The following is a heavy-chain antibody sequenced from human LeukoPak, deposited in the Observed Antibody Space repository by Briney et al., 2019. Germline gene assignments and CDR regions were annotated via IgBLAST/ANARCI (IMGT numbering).Heavy chain of an antibody. D-gene: IGHD2-15*01. Sequence: PGESLKISCKGSGYSFTSYWIAWVRQMPGKGLEWMGIIYPGDSDTRYSPSFQGQVTISADKSISTAYLQWSSLKASDTAIYYCARPKSYCSGGNCYPEYFQHWGQGTLVTVSS. CDR3: ARPKSYCSGGNCYPEYFQH. CDR2: IYPGDSDT. CDR1: GYSFTSYW. V-gene: IGHV5-51*01. J-gene: IGHJ1*01.